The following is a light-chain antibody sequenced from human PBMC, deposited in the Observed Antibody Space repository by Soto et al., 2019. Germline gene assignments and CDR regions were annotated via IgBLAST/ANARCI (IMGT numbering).Light chain of an antibody. V-gene: IGLV2-14*03. J-gene: IGLJ3*02. CDR3: CSYTTSTTRV. CDR2: DVS. CDR1: SSDVGAYKY. Sequence: QSALTQPASVSGSPGQSITISCTGTSSDVGAYKYVSWYQQHPGKAPKLMIFDVSVRASGVSDRFSGSKSGNTASLTISGLQAADEADYYCCSYTTSTTRVFGGGTKVTVL.